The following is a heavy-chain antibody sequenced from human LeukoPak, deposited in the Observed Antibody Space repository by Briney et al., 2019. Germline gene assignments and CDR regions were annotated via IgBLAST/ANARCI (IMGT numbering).Heavy chain of an antibody. D-gene: IGHD4-23*01. V-gene: IGHV3-30*18. J-gene: IGHJ4*02. CDR1: GFTFSSYG. Sequence: GGSLRLSCAASGFTFSSYGMHWVRQAPGKGLEWVAVISYDGSNKYYADSVKGRFTISRDNSKNTLYLQMNSLRAEDTAVYYCAKYGGNPAPFDYWGQGTLVTVSS. CDR2: ISYDGSNK. CDR3: AKYGGNPAPFDY.